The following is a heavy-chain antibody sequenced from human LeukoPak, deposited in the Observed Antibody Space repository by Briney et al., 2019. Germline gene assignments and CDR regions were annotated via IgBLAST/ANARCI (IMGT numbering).Heavy chain of an antibody. CDR2: ISAYNGNT. CDR3: ARTPTRLWYYYYYMDV. CDR1: GYTFTSYG. D-gene: IGHD3-16*01. Sequence: ASVKVSCKASGYTFTSYGISWVPQAPGQGLEWMGWISAYNGNTNYAQKLQGRVTMTTDTSTSTAYMELRSLRSDDTAVYYCARTPTRLWYYYYYMDVWGKGTTVTVSS. V-gene: IGHV1-18*01. J-gene: IGHJ6*03.